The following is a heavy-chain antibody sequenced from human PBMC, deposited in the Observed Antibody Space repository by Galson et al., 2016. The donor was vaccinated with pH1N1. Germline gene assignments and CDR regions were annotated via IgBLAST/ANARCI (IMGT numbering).Heavy chain of an antibody. D-gene: IGHD3-3*02. CDR3: PQFSRGSDGQA. V-gene: IGHV1-46*04. J-gene: IGHJ4*02. Sequence: SVKVSCKASTFIFTNYYIHWVRQAPGQGLQWMGLINPRDGGTIYAQRWEDRLTMTRDMSTTTVYLELSSLRSDDTAMYYCPQFSRGSDGQAWGQGTLVTVSS. CDR2: INPRDGGT. CDR1: TFIFTNYY.